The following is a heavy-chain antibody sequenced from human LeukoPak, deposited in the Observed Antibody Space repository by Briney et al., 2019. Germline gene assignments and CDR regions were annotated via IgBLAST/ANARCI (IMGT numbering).Heavy chain of an antibody. CDR1: GGSLSSSSYY. V-gene: IGHV4-39*01. Sequence: PSETLSLTCTVSGGSLSSSSYYWGWIRQPPGKGLEWIGSIYYSGSTYYNPSLKSRVTISVDTSKSQFSLKLSSVTAADTAVYYCARQKDIVVVPALNWFDPWGQGTLVTVSS. CDR3: ARQKDIVVVPALNWFDP. D-gene: IGHD2-2*01. J-gene: IGHJ5*02. CDR2: IYYSGST.